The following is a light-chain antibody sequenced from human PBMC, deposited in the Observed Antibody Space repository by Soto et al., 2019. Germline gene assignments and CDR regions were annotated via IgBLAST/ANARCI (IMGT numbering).Light chain of an antibody. CDR3: QQSFSTLWT. J-gene: IGKJ1*01. CDR1: QNINNY. V-gene: IGKV1-39*01. Sequence: DIQVTQSPSSLSASVGDRVTITCRASQNINNYLNWYQQKPGKAPKLLIYAASTLQSGVPSRFSGSGSGTDFPLTISGPQPEDFATYYCQQSFSTLWTFGKGTKVDIK. CDR2: AAS.